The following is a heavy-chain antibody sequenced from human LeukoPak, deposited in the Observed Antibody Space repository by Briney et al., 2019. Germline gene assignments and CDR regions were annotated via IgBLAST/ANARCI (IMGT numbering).Heavy chain of an antibody. D-gene: IGHD6-6*01. Sequence: SVKVSCKASGGTFSSYAISWVRQAPGQGLEWMGGIIPIFGTANYAQKFQGRVTITADESTSTAYMELSSLRSEDTAVYYCATQAEYSSSSAFRSFDYWGQGTLVTVSS. CDR1: GGTFSSYA. CDR2: IIPIFGTA. J-gene: IGHJ4*02. V-gene: IGHV1-69*13. CDR3: ATQAEYSSSSAFRSFDY.